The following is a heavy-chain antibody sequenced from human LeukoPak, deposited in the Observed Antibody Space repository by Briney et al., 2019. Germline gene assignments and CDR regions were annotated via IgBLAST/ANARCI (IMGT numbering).Heavy chain of an antibody. Sequence: ASVKVSCKASGYTFTGYYMHWVRQAPGQGGEWMRWINHNRGGTNYAQKFQGRVNMTRDTSISTAYMELSRLRSDDTAVYYCARVGFGEFDDAFDIWGQGTMVTVSS. J-gene: IGHJ3*02. CDR2: INHNRGGT. V-gene: IGHV1-2*02. CDR3: ARVGFGEFDDAFDI. D-gene: IGHD3-10*01. CDR1: GYTFTGYY.